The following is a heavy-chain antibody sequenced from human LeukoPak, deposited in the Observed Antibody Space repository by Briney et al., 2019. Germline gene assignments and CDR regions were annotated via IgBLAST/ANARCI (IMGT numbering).Heavy chain of an antibody. CDR1: GGSISSHY. CDR3: ARDIWSGIVVVPAASYYYMDV. J-gene: IGHJ6*03. CDR2: IYTSGST. Sequence: SETLSLTCTVSGGSISSHYWSWIRQPAGKGLEWIGRIYTSGSTNYNPSLKSRVTMSVDTSKNQFSLKLSSVTAADTAVYYCARDIWSGIVVVPAASYYYMDVWGKGTTVTVSS. V-gene: IGHV4-4*07. D-gene: IGHD2-2*01.